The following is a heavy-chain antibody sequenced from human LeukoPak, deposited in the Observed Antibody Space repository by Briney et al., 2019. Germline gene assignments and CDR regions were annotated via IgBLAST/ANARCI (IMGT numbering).Heavy chain of an antibody. CDR1: GYTFSNYA. CDR3: AKGCGASSCFRLDF. V-gene: IGHV3-23*01. Sequence: GGSLRLSCAASGYTFSNYAMSWVRQAPGKGLEWVATISNSGGNTYYADSVRGRFAISRDNSENTLSLQMDSLRAEDTAVFYCAKGCGASSCFRLDFWGRGILVTVSS. CDR2: ISNSGGNT. J-gene: IGHJ4*02. D-gene: IGHD2-21*01.